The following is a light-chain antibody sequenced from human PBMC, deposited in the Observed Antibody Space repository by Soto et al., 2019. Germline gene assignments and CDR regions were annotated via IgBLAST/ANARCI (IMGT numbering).Light chain of an antibody. J-gene: IGKJ1*01. V-gene: IGKV3-20*01. CDR2: AAS. Sequence: EIVLTQSPGTLSLSPGERATLFCRASQSVSSGDLAWYQQKAGQAPRLLINAASIRATDAPDRISGSGSGTEFTLTISSLRSEDSAVYYCQQCGSSPWTFGQGTKVDIK. CDR1: QSVSSGD. CDR3: QQCGSSPWT.